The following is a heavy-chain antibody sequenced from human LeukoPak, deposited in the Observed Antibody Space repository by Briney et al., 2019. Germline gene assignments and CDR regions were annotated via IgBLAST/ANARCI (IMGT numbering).Heavy chain of an antibody. J-gene: IGHJ4*02. D-gene: IGHD5-12*01. CDR2: IYHSGST. CDR1: GYSISSGYY. CDR3: ARYSGYASYYFDY. V-gene: IGHV4-38-2*01. Sequence: SETLSLTCAVSGYSISSGYYWGWIRQPPGKGLEWIGSIYHSGSTYYNPSLNSRVTTSVDTSTNQFSLKLSSVTAADTAVYYCARYSGYASYYFDYWGQGTLVTVSS.